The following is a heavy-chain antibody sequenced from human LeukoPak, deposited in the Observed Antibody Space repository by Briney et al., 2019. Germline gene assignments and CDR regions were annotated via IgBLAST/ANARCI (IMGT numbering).Heavy chain of an antibody. CDR3: ARVVGYCSSTSCLYGMDV. J-gene: IGHJ6*02. CDR2: ISAYNGNT. V-gene: IGHV1-18*01. CDR1: GYTFTSYG. D-gene: IGHD2-2*01. Sequence: VASVKVSCKASGYTFTSYGISWVRQAPGQGLEWMGWISAYNGNTNYAQKLQGRVTTTTDTSTSTAYMELRSLRSDDTAVYYCARVVGYCSSTSCLYGMDVWGQGTTVTVSS.